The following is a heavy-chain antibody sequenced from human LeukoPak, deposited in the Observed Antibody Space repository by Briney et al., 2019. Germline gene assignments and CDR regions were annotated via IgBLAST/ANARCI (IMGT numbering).Heavy chain of an antibody. V-gene: IGHV3-72*01. D-gene: IGHD4-23*01. CDR3: ARDRYGGVDY. J-gene: IGHJ4*02. CDR1: GFTFGDHY. CDR2: IRNKAASYTT. Sequence: PGGPLRLSCAASGFTFGDHYLAWVRQAPGKGLEWVGLIRNKAASYTTEYAASVKGRFTISRDDSKNSVYLQLNSLKTEDTAVYYCARDRYGGVDYWGQGTLVTVSS.